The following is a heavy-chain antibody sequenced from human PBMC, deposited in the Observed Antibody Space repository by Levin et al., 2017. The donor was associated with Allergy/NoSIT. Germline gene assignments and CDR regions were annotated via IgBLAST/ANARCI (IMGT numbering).Heavy chain of an antibody. J-gene: IGHJ6*03. CDR1: GFTFSTYW. Sequence: GGSLRLSCAASGFTFSTYWMNWVRQAPGMGLEWVANINQDGSEKYYVDSVKGRFTISRDNAKNSLYLQMNSLRAEDTAVYYCASNEWGLYYMDVWGKGTTVTVSS. V-gene: IGHV3-7*01. CDR2: INQDGSEK. D-gene: IGHD7-27*01. CDR3: ASNEWGLYYMDV.